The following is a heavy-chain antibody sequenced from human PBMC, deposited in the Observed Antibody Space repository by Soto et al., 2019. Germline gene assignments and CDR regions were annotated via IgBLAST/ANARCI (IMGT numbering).Heavy chain of an antibody. J-gene: IGHJ5*01. CDR1: GGSISSSGYY. CDR2: IYHSGST. Sequence: SETLSLTCTVSGGSISSSGYYWGWIRQPPGKGLEWIGYIYHSGSTYYNPSLKSRITINPDISNNQVSLHLNSVTPDDTAVYYCVRLIGNSWLDSWGQGTLVTVSS. V-gene: IGHV4-30-2*05. D-gene: IGHD2-8*01. CDR3: VRLIGNSWLDS.